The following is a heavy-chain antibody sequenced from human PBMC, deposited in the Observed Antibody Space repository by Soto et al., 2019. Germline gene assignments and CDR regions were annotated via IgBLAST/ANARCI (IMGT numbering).Heavy chain of an antibody. D-gene: IGHD1-7*01. J-gene: IGHJ3*02. V-gene: IGHV3-33*01. CDR2: IWSDGSNK. CDR1: GFTFSSYG. Sequence: GGSLRLSCAASGFTFSSYGIHWVRQAPGKGLEWVAVIWSDGSNKYYADSVKGRFTISRDNSKNTLYLQMNSLRAEDTAVYYCARGNWNYVSAFDIWSQGTMVTVSS. CDR3: ARGNWNYVSAFDI.